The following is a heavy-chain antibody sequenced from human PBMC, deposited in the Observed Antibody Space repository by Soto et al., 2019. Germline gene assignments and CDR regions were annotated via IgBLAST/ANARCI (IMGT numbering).Heavy chain of an antibody. CDR1: GFTFDDYA. CDR3: AKDISSVRYYYFDY. Sequence: EVQLVESGGGLVQPGRSLRLSCAASGFTFDDYAMHWVRQAPGKGLEWVSGISWNSGSIGYADSVKGRFTISRDNAKNSLYLQMNSLRAEGTALYYCAKDISSVRYYYFDYWGQGTLVTVSS. D-gene: IGHD2-15*01. J-gene: IGHJ4*02. V-gene: IGHV3-9*01. CDR2: ISWNSGSI.